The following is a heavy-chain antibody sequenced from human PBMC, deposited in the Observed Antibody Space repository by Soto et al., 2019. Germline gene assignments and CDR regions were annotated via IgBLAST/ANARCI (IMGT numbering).Heavy chain of an antibody. V-gene: IGHV3-30-3*01. CDR1: GFTFSSYA. J-gene: IGHJ4*02. D-gene: IGHD3-3*01. Sequence: QVQLVESGGGVVQPGRSLRLSCAASGFTFSSYAMHWVRQAPGKGLEWVAVISYDGSNKYYADSVKGRFTISRDNSKNTLYLQMNSLRAEDKAVYYCARAPVRFLEWLLPLDYWGQGTLVTVSS. CDR2: ISYDGSNK. CDR3: ARAPVRFLEWLLPLDY.